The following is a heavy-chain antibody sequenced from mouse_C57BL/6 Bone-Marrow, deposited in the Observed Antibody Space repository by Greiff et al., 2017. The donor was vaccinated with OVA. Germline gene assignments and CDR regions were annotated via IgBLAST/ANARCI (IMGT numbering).Heavy chain of an antibody. J-gene: IGHJ3*01. V-gene: IGHV1-69*01. Sequence: QVQLQQPGAELVMPGASVKLSCKASGYTFTSYWMHWVKQRPGQGLEWIGEIDPSDSYTNYNQKFKGKSTLTVDKSSSTAYMQLSSLTSEDSAVDYCARSPIYYDYDRGLAYWGQGTLVTVSA. CDR3: ARSPIYYDYDRGLAY. D-gene: IGHD2-4*01. CDR1: GYTFTSYW. CDR2: IDPSDSYT.